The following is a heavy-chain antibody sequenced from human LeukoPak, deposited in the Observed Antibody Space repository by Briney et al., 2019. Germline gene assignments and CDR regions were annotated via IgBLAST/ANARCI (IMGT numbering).Heavy chain of an antibody. D-gene: IGHD3-22*01. CDR1: GYTLTELS. V-gene: IGHV1-24*01. CDR2: FHPEGGET. J-gene: IGHJ4*02. Sequence: SXXVSCKVSGYTLTELSMXWVRQAPGKGLEWMXGFHPEGGETIYAQKFQGRVTLTEDTSTDTAYMELSSLRSDDTAVYYCATDPLYYSDGSGYYQNDFWGQGTLVTVSS. CDR3: ATDPLYYSDGSGYYQNDF.